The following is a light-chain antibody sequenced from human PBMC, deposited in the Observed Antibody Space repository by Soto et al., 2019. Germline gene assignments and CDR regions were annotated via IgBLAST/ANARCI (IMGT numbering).Light chain of an antibody. CDR1: QNVESY. CDR2: DAS. Sequence: DIQLTQSPSSLSASVGDRVTITFGASQNVESYLNWYQQRPGKAPKLLIHDASSLQSGVSSRYSGSGSGTDFTLTISCLQSEDFATYYCQQYYSFPLTFGGGTKVDIK. V-gene: IGKV1-39*01. CDR3: QQYYSFPLT. J-gene: IGKJ4*01.